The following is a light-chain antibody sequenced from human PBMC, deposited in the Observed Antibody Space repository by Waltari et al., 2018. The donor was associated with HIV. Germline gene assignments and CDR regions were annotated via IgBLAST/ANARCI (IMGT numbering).Light chain of an antibody. Sequence: EIVMTQSPATLSVSPGERATLSCRPSQSVSSNLAWYQQKPGQAPSLLIYGASTRATGIPARFSGSGSGTEFTLTISSLQSEDFAVYYCQQYNNWPALTFGQGTKVEIK. V-gene: IGKV3-15*01. CDR1: QSVSSN. J-gene: IGKJ1*01. CDR2: GAS. CDR3: QQYNNWPALT.